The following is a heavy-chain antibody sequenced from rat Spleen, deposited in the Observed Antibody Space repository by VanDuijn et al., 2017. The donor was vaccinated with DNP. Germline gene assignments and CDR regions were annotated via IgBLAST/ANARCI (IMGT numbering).Heavy chain of an antibody. Sequence: EVQLVESGGGLVQPGGSMKVSCAASGYTFSSFPMAWVRQAPAKGLEWVAYIGSPAYAPYYGDSVKGRFTISRDNAKSTLYLQMNSLRSEDMATYYCVRWNSGHFDYWGQGVMVTVSS. J-gene: IGHJ2*01. D-gene: IGHD4-3*01. CDR3: VRWNSGHFDY. CDR1: GYTFSSFP. V-gene: IGHV5-46*01. CDR2: IGSPAYAP.